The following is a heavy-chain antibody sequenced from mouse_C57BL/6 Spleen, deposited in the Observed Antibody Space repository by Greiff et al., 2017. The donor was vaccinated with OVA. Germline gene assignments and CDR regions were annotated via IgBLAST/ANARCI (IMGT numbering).Heavy chain of an antibody. J-gene: IGHJ4*01. Sequence: EVNLVESGGGLVQSGRSLRLSCATSGFTFSDFYMVWVRQAPGKGLEWIAASRNKANDYTTEYSASVKGRFIVSRDTSQSVLYLQMNALRAEDTAIYYCARDASYGRAGAMDYWGQGTSVTVSS. V-gene: IGHV7-1*01. CDR1: GFTFSDFY. CDR2: SRNKANDYTT. D-gene: IGHD1-1*01. CDR3: ARDASYGRAGAMDY.